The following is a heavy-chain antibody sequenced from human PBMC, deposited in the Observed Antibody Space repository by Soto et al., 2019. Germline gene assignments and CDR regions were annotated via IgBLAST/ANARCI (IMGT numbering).Heavy chain of an antibody. Sequence: ASVKVSCKASGYTVTNNDISWVRRAPGQVLEWIGWMNTNTNTTDSAEVFEGRVSLTWDTSISTAYMKLNSLKIDDTAVYYCAREVVETSSLWLDPWGQGSLVTVSS. CDR3: AREVVETSSLWLDP. CDR2: MNTNTNTT. D-gene: IGHD6-6*01. J-gene: IGHJ5*02. CDR1: GYTVTNND. V-gene: IGHV1-8*01.